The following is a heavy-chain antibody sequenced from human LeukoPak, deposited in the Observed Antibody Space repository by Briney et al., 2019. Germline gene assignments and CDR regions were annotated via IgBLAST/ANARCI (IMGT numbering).Heavy chain of an antibody. V-gene: IGHV4-39*01. CDR2: IYYSGST. Sequence: SETLSLTCTVSGGSISSSSYYWGWIRQPPGKGLEWIGNIYYSGSTYYNPSLKSRVTISEDTSKNQFSLKLSSVTAADTAVYYCARRSSSWYSKIDSWGQGALVTVSS. D-gene: IGHD6-13*01. J-gene: IGHJ4*02. CDR1: GGSISSSSYY. CDR3: ARRSSSWYSKIDS.